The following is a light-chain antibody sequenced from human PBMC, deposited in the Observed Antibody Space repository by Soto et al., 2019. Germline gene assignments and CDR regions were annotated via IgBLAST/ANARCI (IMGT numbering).Light chain of an antibody. Sequence: QSALTQPASVSGSPGQSITISCTGTSSVVGGYNYVSWYQHHPGKAPKLIIYDVSNRPSGVSNRFSGSKSGNTASLTISGLQPEDEADYYCSSYTTSNTRQIVFGTGTKVTVL. V-gene: IGLV2-14*03. J-gene: IGLJ1*01. CDR3: SSYTTSNTRQIV. CDR2: DVS. CDR1: SSVVGGYNY.